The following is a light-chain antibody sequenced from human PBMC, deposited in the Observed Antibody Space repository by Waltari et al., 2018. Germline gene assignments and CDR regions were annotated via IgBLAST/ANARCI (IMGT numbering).Light chain of an antibody. J-gene: IGKJ2*01. CDR3: QQYYSIPYT. CDR1: QSVFHSSTYGNA. Sequence: DIVMTQSPDFLPVSLGEMSTSSCRSSQSVFHSSTYGNAIAWFQQRPGQPPKLLIYWTSTRESGVPDRFSGSGSGTDFTLTISSLQAEDVAVYYCQQYYSIPYTFGPGTKLEIK. V-gene: IGKV4-1*01. CDR2: WTS.